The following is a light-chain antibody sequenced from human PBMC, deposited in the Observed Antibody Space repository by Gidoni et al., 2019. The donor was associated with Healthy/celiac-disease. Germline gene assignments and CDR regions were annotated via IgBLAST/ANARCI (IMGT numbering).Light chain of an antibody. CDR2: AAS. CDR1: QRVSSN. CDR3: QQYNTWLT. Sequence: EIVMTQSPATLSVSPGERATPSCRASQRVSSNLALYQQKPGQAPRLLIYAASTRATGIPARFSGSGSGTEFTLTISSLQSEDFAVYYCQQYNTWLTFGGGTKVEIK. V-gene: IGKV3-15*01. J-gene: IGKJ4*01.